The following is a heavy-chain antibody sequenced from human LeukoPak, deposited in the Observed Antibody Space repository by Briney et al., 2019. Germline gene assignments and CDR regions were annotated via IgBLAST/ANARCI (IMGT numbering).Heavy chain of an antibody. V-gene: IGHV5-51*01. J-gene: IGHJ5*02. Sequence: GESLKISCKGSGSSFTSYWIGWVRQLPGKGLEWMGIIYPGDSDTRYSPSFQGQVTISADKSISTAYLQWSSLKASDTAMYYCTLAATDHHWFDPWGQGTLVTVSS. CDR2: IYPGDSDT. CDR3: TLAATDHHWFDP. CDR1: GSSFTSYW. D-gene: IGHD2-15*01.